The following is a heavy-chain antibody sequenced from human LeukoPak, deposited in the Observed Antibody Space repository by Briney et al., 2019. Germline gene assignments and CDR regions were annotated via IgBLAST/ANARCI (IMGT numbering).Heavy chain of an antibody. CDR2: INHSGST. CDR3: ARRLCSSLTCNIGPSGNWLDP. Sequence: SETLSLTCAVYGGSFSGYYWSWIRQPPGKGLEWIGEINHSGSTNYNPALNSRVTISIDTSKNQFSLKLNSVTAADTAVYYCARRLCSSLTCNIGPSGNWLDPWGQGTLVTVSS. D-gene: IGHD2-2*02. CDR1: GGSFSGYY. V-gene: IGHV4-34*01. J-gene: IGHJ5*02.